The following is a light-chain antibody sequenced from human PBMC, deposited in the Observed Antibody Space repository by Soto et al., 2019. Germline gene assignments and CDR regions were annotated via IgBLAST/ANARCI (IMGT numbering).Light chain of an antibody. Sequence: DIQMTQSPSSLPASVGDRVTITCRASQTISNYLNWYQQKPGKAPKLLIFAASNLQSGVPSRFSGSGSATYFTLTISSLQPEDFATYYCQQAYSTLMYTFGQGTKLESK. V-gene: IGKV1-39*01. J-gene: IGKJ2*01. CDR3: QQAYSTLMYT. CDR2: AAS. CDR1: QTISNY.